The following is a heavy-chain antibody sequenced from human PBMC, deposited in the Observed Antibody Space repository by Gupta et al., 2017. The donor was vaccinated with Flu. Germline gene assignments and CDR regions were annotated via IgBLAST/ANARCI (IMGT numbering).Heavy chain of an antibody. CDR3: AKEPYSSTGYHFDS. V-gene: IGHV3-23*01. D-gene: IGHD6-13*01. CDR1: A. J-gene: IGHJ4*02. CDR2: LRHSGDNR. Sequence: AMTRLRQAAGEGLTQVSGLRHSGDNRDYADSGKGRFRISRDNSKNTLYLQMNSLTTDDTATYYCAKEPYSSTGYHFDSWGQGTLVTVSS.